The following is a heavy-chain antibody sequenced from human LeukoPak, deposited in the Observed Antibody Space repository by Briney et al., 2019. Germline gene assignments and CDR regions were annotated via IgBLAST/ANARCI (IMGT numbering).Heavy chain of an antibody. CDR1: GDSISNYY. Sequence: SETLSLTCAVSGDSISNYYWSWIRQPPGEGLEWIGYIYTSGSTNYHPSLKSRVTISVGASKSQFSLKLSSVTAADTAVYFRAGTPYCGSDNCYRFYNGNDAFNIWGQGTKVTVSS. D-gene: IGHD2-2*01. CDR2: IYTSGST. J-gene: IGHJ3*02. V-gene: IGHV4-4*09. CDR3: AGTPYCGSDNCYRFYNGNDAFNI.